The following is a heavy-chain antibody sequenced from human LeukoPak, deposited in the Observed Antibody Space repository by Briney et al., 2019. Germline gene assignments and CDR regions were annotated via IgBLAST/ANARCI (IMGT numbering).Heavy chain of an antibody. CDR2: IYTSGST. D-gene: IGHD2-2*01. CDR1: GGSISSYY. V-gene: IGHV4-4*07. CDR3: ARAVVPAAAYYYYGMGV. Sequence: SETLSLTCTVSGGSISSYYWSWIRQPAGKGLGWIGRIYTSGSTNYNPSLKSRVTMSVDTSKNQFSLKLSSVTAADTAVYYCARAVVPAAAYYYYGMGVWGQGTTVTVSS. J-gene: IGHJ6*02.